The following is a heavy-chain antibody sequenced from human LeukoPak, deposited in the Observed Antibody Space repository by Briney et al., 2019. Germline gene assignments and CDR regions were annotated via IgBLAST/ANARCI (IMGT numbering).Heavy chain of an antibody. J-gene: IGHJ4*02. D-gene: IGHD2-15*01. V-gene: IGHV4-31*11. CDR2: IYYSGST. Sequence: PSETLSLTCAVSGDSISSGGYSWSWIRQPPGKGLEWIGYIYYSGSTYYNPSLKSRVTISVDTSKNQFSLKLSSVTAADTAVYYCARYCSGGSCYSLDYWGQGTLVTVSS. CDR3: ARYCSGGSCYSLDY. CDR1: GDSISSGGYS.